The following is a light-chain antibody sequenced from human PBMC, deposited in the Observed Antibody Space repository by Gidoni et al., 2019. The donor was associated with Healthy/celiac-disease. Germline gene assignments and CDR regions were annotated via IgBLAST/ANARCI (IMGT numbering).Light chain of an antibody. CDR2: DAA. V-gene: IGKV3-11*01. CDR1: QSVSSY. CDR3: QQRSNWPLI. Sequence: EIVLTQSPATLSLSPGERATLSCRASQSVSSYLAWYQQKPGQAPRLLIYDAANRATGIPARFSGSGSGTDFTRTISSLEPEDFAVYYCQQRSNWPLIFGGGTKVEIK. J-gene: IGKJ4*01.